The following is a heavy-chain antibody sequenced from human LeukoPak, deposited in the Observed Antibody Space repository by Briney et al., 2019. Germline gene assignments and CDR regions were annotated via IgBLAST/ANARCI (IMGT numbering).Heavy chain of an antibody. D-gene: IGHD1-26*01. CDR1: GGTFSSYA. V-gene: IGHV1-69*04. CDR2: IIPIFGIA. CDR3: ARRVGVRFDY. Sequence: GASVKVSCKASGGTFSSYAISWVRQAPGQGLEWMGRIIPIFGIANYAQKFQGRVTITADKSTSTAYMELSSLRSEDTAVYYCARRVGVRFDYWGQGTLVTVSS. J-gene: IGHJ4*02.